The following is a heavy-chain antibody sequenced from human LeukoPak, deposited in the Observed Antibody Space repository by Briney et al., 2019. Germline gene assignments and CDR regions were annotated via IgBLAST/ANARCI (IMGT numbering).Heavy chain of an antibody. CDR2: ISWNSGSM. D-gene: IGHD6-13*01. V-gene: IGHV3-9*01. CDR1: GFTFDDYA. J-gene: IGHJ4*02. CDR3: ARPSAAGPYFDY. Sequence: LRLSCAASGFTFDDYAMHWVRQAPGKGLEWVSGISWNSGSMGYADSVKGRFTISRDNAKNTLYLQMNSLRAEDTAVYYCARPSAAGPYFDYWGQGTLVTVSS.